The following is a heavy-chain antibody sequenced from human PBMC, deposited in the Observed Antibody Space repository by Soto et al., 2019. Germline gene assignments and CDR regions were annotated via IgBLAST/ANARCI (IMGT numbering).Heavy chain of an antibody. CDR3: ARVSGWYLAFDI. J-gene: IGHJ3*02. D-gene: IGHD6-19*01. CDR2: IGTAGDT. Sequence: GGSLRLSCAASGFTFSDHSMDWVRQATGKGLEWVSAIGTAGDTYYPGSVKGRFTISRENAKNSLYLQMNSLRAEDTAVYYCARVSGWYLAFDIWGQGTMVTVSS. CDR1: GFTFSDHS. V-gene: IGHV3-13*01.